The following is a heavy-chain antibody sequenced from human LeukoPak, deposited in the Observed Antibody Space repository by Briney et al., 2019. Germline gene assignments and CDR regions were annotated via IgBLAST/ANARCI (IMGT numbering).Heavy chain of an antibody. CDR1: NFTFKAYN. V-gene: IGHV3-48*02. J-gene: IGHJ4*02. CDR2: ITYSSNTI. D-gene: IGHD4-11*01. CDR3: ARDWGYGYSDQ. Sequence: GGSLRLSCVAYNFTFKAYNMNWVRQAAGKGLECISYITYSSNTISYADSVRGRFSVSRDNDKDAVYLQLNSLTDEDTAIYYCARDWGYGYSDQWGQGTLVTVSS.